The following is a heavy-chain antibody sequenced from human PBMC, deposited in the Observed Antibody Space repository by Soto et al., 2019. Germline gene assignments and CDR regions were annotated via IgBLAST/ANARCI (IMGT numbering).Heavy chain of an antibody. Sequence: EVQLVESGRGLVQPGGSLRLSCAASGFTFSSYSMNWVRQAPGKGLEWVSYISSSSSTIYYADSVKGRFTISRDNAKNSLYLQMNSLRAEDTAVYYCARDWRSQWLLSAAPGFDYWGQGTLVTVSS. V-gene: IGHV3-48*01. D-gene: IGHD6-19*01. CDR1: GFTFSSYS. J-gene: IGHJ4*02. CDR3: ARDWRSQWLLSAAPGFDY. CDR2: ISSSSSTI.